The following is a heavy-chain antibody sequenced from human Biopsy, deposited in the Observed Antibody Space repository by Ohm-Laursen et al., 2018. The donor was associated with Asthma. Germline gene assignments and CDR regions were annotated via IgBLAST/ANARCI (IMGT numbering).Heavy chain of an antibody. V-gene: IGHV3-30*04. CDR2: ISYDGSRI. CDR1: RFTYE. CDR3: AREGVAGTHIED. Sequence: SLRLSCTASRFTYEMHWVRQAPGNGLEWVVVISYDGSRIYYADSVKSRFTIPRNNSKNTLSLQMNSLTAEDTVVYYCAREGVAGTHIEDWGQGTLVTVSS. J-gene: IGHJ4*02. D-gene: IGHD6-19*01.